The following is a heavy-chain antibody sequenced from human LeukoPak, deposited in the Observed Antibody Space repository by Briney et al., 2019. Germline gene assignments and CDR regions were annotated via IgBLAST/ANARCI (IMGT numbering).Heavy chain of an antibody. J-gene: IGHJ4*02. CDR3: ARDHAYRADY. Sequence: GGSLRLSCAASGFTFSNDWMCWVRQAPGKGLEWVDNINQDESKKYYADSVQGRFTISRNNAKNSLYLQMSSLTAEDTAIYYCARDHAYRADYWGQGTLVTVSS. V-gene: IGHV3-7*01. CDR2: INQDESKK. D-gene: IGHD2-2*01. CDR1: GFTFSNDW.